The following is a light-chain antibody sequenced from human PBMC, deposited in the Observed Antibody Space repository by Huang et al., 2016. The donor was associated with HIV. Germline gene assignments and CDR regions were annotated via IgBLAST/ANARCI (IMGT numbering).Light chain of an antibody. CDR1: QSIGNY. J-gene: IGKJ1*01. CDR2: GAS. Sequence: IQMTQSPSSLSASVGDRVTVTCRESQSIGNYLNWYQQKPGKAPKLLIYGASSLQSGVPSRIGGSGSGTVFILSIIRLQPEDFATYCCQQSYNSWTFGQGTKVDIK. CDR3: QQSYNSWT. V-gene: IGKV1-39*01.